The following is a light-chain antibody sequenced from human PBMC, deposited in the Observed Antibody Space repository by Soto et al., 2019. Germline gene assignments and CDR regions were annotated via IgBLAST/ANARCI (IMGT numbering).Light chain of an antibody. CDR2: EVS. CDR1: SSDVGGYNY. V-gene: IGLV2-14*01. J-gene: IGLJ1*01. CDR3: SSYTSSSTLNYV. Sequence: QSALTQPASVSGSPGQSITISCTGTSSDVGGYNYVSWYQRHPGKAPKLMIYEVSNRPSGVSNRFSGSKSGNTASLTISGLQAEDEADYYCSSYTSSSTLNYVFGTGTKVTVL.